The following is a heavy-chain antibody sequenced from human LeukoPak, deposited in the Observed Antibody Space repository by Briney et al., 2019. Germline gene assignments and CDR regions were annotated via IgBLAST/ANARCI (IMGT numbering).Heavy chain of an antibody. Sequence: SETLSLTCAVYGGSFSSYYWSWIRQPAGKGLEWIGRIYTSGSTNYNPSLKSRVTMSVDTSKNQFSLKLSSVTAADTAVYYCARAYGRSYCSSTSCRQPHYYNGMDVWGQGTTVTVSS. V-gene: IGHV4-59*10. D-gene: IGHD2-2*01. CDR1: GGSFSSYY. CDR3: ARAYGRSYCSSTSCRQPHYYNGMDV. J-gene: IGHJ6*02. CDR2: IYTSGST.